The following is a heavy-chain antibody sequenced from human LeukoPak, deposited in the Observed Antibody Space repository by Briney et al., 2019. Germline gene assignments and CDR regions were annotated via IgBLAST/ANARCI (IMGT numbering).Heavy chain of an antibody. D-gene: IGHD3-10*01. CDR3: AKDGLYYGSGSYSPAFDY. Sequence: GGSLRLSCEVSRFSFSSYAMTWVRQAPGKGLEWVSAISGSGGSTYYADSVKGRFTISRDNSKNTLYLQMNSLRAEDTAVYYCAKDGLYYGSGSYSPAFDYWGQGTLVTVSS. J-gene: IGHJ4*02. V-gene: IGHV3-23*01. CDR2: ISGSGGST. CDR1: RFSFSSYA.